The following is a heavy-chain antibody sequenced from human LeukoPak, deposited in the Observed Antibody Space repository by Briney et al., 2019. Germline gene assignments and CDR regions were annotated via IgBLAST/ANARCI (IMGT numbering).Heavy chain of an antibody. J-gene: IGHJ4*02. CDR3: ARPLQGIVGATGFDY. CDR2: IYPSDSDT. CDR1: DYSFATYW. Sequence: GGSLKISFQGSDYSFATYWIAWLRQMPGKGLEWMGIIYPSDSDTRYSPSFQGQVTISADKSIKTAYLQWSSLKASDTAMYYCARPLQGIVGATGFDYWGQGTLVTVSS. V-gene: IGHV5-51*01. D-gene: IGHD1-26*01.